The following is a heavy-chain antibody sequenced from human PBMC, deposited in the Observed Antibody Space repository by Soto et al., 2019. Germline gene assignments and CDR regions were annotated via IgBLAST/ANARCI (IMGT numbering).Heavy chain of an antibody. J-gene: IGHJ5*02. D-gene: IGHD2-15*01. CDR3: ARMTGGIVGRLNWFAP. Sequence: GASVKVSCKASGGTFSSYAISWVRQAPGQGLEWMGGIIPIFGTANYAQKFQGRVTITADESTSTAYMELSSLRSEDTAVYYCARMTGGIVGRLNWFAPRGQGTLVTVSS. CDR1: GGTFSSYA. CDR2: IIPIFGTA. V-gene: IGHV1-69*13.